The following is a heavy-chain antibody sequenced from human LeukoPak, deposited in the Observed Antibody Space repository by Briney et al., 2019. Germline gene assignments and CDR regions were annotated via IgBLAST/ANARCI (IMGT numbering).Heavy chain of an antibody. V-gene: IGHV3-23*01. CDR1: GFTFSSYA. CDR3: AKGGGGGWYYFDY. D-gene: IGHD6-19*01. J-gene: IGHJ4*02. CDR2: ISGSGGSA. Sequence: AGGSLRLSCAASGFTFSSYAMSWVRQAPGKGLEWVSAISGSGGSAYYADSVKGRFTISRDNSKNTLYLQMNSLRAEDTAVYYCAKGGGGGWYYFDYWGQGTLVTVSS.